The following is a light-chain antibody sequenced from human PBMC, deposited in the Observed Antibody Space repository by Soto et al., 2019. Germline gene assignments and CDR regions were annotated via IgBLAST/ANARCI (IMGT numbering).Light chain of an antibody. J-gene: IGLJ3*02. CDR2: EVS. CDR1: SSDVRFSDY. CDR3: SLYTASGIWV. V-gene: IGLV2-14*01. Sequence: QSALTQPASVSGSPGQSITISCTGTSSDVRFSDYVSWYQHHPGKAPKLIIFEVSNRPSGISNRFSGSKSGSTAALTISGLQAEDEAAYYCSLYTASGIWVFGGGTKLTVL.